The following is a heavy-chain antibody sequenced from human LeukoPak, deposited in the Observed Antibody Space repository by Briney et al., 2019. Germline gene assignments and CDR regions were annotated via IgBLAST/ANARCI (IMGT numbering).Heavy chain of an antibody. CDR2: LKQDGSEK. CDR3: AIIEAVRFHY. Sequence: PGGSLRLSCVDSGFTFSSHWMSWVRQAPGKGLEWVANLKQDGSEKYYLDSVKGRFTISRDNAKNSVYLQMNSLRGEDTAVYYCAIIEAVRFHYWGQGTLVTVSS. V-gene: IGHV3-7*01. D-gene: IGHD2-21*01. J-gene: IGHJ4*02. CDR1: GFTFSSHW.